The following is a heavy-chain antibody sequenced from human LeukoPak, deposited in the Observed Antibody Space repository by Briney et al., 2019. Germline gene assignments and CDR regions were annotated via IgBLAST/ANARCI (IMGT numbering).Heavy chain of an antibody. CDR2: IHPSGTT. Sequence: SETLSLTCAVSGFSISLGYYWVWIRPPAGQGLEWIGSIHPSGTTYYNSSLNSRITMTIDAPKNQFSLRLSLVTAVDTAVYFCATERERRITDWGQGTLVTVSS. CDR1: GFSISLGYY. J-gene: IGHJ4*02. D-gene: IGHD1-1*01. V-gene: IGHV4-38-2*02. CDR3: ATERERRITD.